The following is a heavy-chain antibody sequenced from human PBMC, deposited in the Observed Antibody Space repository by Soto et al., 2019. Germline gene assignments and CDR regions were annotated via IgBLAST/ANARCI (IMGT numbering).Heavy chain of an antibody. CDR1: GGTVNNYA. D-gene: IGHD6-6*01. CDR2: IMPTLGSA. V-gene: IGHV1-69*13. CDR3: ARGGPLPRGPHSSSLDY. J-gene: IGHJ4*02. Sequence: SVKVSCKASGGTVNNYAISWVRQAPGQGLEWMGGIMPTLGSANYAQKFQGRLTITAGESTSTVYMELSSLTSEDTAVYYCARGGPLPRGPHSSSLDYWGPGTLVTVS.